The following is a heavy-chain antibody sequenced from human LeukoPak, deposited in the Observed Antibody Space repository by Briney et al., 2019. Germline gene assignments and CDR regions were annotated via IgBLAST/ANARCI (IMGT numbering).Heavy chain of an antibody. J-gene: IGHJ6*03. CDR3: ARIAALYYYYYMDV. CDR2: IYYSGST. CDR1: GGSISSGGYY. V-gene: IGHV4-30-2*03. D-gene: IGHD6-6*01. Sequence: SETLSLTCTVSGGSISSGGYYWSWIRQPPGKGLEWIGSIYYSGSTYYNPSLKSRVTISVDTSKNQFSLKLSSVTAADTAVYYCARIAALYYYYYMDVWGKGTTVTVSS.